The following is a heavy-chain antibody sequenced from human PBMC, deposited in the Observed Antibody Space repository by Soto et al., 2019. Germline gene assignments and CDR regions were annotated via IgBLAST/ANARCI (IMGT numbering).Heavy chain of an antibody. V-gene: IGHV1-69*04. D-gene: IGHD4-4*01. CDR2: IIPILGIA. CDR1: GGTFSSYT. Sequence: ASVKVSCKASGGTFSSYTISWVRQAPGQGLEWMGRIIPILGIANYAQKFQGRVTITADKSTSTAYMELSSLRSEDTAVYYCARDTSNTRRYYYYMDVWGKGTTVTVSS. CDR3: ARDTSNTRRYYYYMDV. J-gene: IGHJ6*03.